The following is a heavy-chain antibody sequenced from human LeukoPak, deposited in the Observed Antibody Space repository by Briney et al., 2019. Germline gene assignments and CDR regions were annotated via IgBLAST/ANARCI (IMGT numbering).Heavy chain of an antibody. J-gene: IGHJ4*02. Sequence: GRSLRLSCAASGCTFSSYGMHWVRQAPGKGLEWVAVIWYDGSNKYYADSVKGRFTISRDNSKNTLYLQMTSLRAEDTAVYYCARGLLFGDYWGQGTLVTVSS. D-gene: IGHD3-10*01. V-gene: IGHV3-33*01. CDR1: GCTFSSYG. CDR3: ARGLLFGDY. CDR2: IWYDGSNK.